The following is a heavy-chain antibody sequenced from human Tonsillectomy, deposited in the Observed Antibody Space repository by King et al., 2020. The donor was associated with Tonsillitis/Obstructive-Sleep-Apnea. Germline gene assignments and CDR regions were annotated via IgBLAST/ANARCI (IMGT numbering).Heavy chain of an antibody. CDR1: GGSISSSNC. CDR3: ARRDIAAAGTKAPFDY. CDR2: TNQSGRP. J-gene: IGHJ4*02. D-gene: IGHD6-13*01. Sequence: VQLQESGPGLVKPSGTLSLTCAVSGGSISSSNCWGGFRNPPGKGLEGIGETNQSGRPNNTPSLKSRVTISVDKSKNQFSLKLSSVTAADTAVYYCARRDIAAAGTKAPFDYWGQGTLVTVSS. V-gene: IGHV4-4*02.